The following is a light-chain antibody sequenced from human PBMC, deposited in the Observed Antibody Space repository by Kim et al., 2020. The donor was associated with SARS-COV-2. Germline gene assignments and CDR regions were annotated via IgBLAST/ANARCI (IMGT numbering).Light chain of an antibody. CDR1: INSVGYQG. CDR3: SAWDNSLGDWV. Sequence: RQTANLTCTGNINSVGYQGAAWLQQHQGHPPKLLSYRNNKRPSGISERFSASRSGNTASLTITDLQPEDEADYYCSAWDNSLGDWVFGGGTQLTVL. CDR2: RNN. J-gene: IGLJ3*02. V-gene: IGLV10-54*04.